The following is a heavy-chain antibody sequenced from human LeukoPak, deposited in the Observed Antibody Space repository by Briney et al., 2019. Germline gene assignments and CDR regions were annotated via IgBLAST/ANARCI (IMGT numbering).Heavy chain of an antibody. CDR2: IYWDADK. V-gene: IGHV2-5*02. J-gene: IGHJ4*02. CDR3: AHMVLYYYGSGSYYPNYFDY. Sequence: SGPTLVNPTQTLTLTCTFSAFSLSTSAVGVGWIRQPPGKALEWLALIYWDADKRYSPSLKSRLTITKDTSKNQVVLTMTNMDPVDTATYYCAHMVLYYYGSGSYYPNYFDYWGQGTLVTVSS. CDR1: AFSLSTSAVG. D-gene: IGHD3-10*01.